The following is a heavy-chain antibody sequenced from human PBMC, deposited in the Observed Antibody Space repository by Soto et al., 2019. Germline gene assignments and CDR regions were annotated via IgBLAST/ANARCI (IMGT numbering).Heavy chain of an antibody. CDR2: AFHSGSV. J-gene: IGHJ5*01. CDR3: ASSPSLNWFDT. V-gene: IGHV4-59*11. CDR1: GGSIRSHY. Sequence: SETLSLTCTVSGGSIRSHYWSWIRQPPGKGLEWIAFAFHSGSVFYTPSLKSRLTTSVDTSKNQISLKLNSVTAADTAVYYCASSPSLNWFDTWGHGTPVTAPQ.